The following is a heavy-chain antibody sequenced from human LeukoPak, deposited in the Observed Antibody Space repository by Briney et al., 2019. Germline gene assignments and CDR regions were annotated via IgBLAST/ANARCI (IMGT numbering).Heavy chain of an antibody. D-gene: IGHD3-3*01. CDR3: ARDPPNYDFWSGYYHQGYFDY. Sequence: GGSLRLSCAAFGYTFSSYWMSWVRQAPGKGLEGVANIKQEGSEKYYVDSVKGRFTISRDNAKNSLYLQMNSLRAEDTAVYYCARDPPNYDFWSGYYHQGYFDYWGQGTLVTVSS. CDR1: GYTFSSYW. CDR2: IKQEGSEK. V-gene: IGHV3-7*03. J-gene: IGHJ4*02.